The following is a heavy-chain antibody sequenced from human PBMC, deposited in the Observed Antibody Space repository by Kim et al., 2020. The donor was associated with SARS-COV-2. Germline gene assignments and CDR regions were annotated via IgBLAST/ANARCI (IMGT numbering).Heavy chain of an antibody. D-gene: IGHD4-17*01. V-gene: IGHV7-4-1*02. CDR2: INTNTGNP. CDR1: GYTFTSYA. Sequence: ASVKVSCKASGYTFTSYAMNWVRQAPGQGLEWMGWINTNTGNPTYAQGFTGRFVFSLDTSVSTAYLQISSLTAEDTAVYYCARAPLAVYGDYALYYYYGMDVWGQGTTVTASS. J-gene: IGHJ6*02. CDR3: ARAPLAVYGDYALYYYYGMDV.